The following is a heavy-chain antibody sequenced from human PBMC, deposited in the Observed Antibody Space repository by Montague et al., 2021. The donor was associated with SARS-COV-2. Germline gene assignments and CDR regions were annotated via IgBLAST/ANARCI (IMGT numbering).Heavy chain of an antibody. D-gene: IGHD6-13*01. Sequence: SETLSLTCAVYGGSFSNYYWTWIRQPPGKGLEWIGSIYYSGSTYYNPSLKSRVTISVDTSKNQFSLKLSSVTAADTAVYYCAGHLKVSYYIAAAGAHDYWGQGTPVTVSS. V-gene: IGHV4-39*01. CDR3: AGHLKVSYYIAAAGAHDY. CDR2: IYYSGST. J-gene: IGHJ4*02. CDR1: GGSFSNYY.